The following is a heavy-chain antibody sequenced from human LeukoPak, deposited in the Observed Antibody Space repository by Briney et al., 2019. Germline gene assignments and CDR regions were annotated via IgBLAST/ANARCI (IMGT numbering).Heavy chain of an antibody. V-gene: IGHV3-7*01. CDR2: IKQDGSEK. Sequence: PGGSLILSCAVSGFTISNYWMSWVRQTPGKGLEWVANIKQDGSEKHYIDSVRGRFTISRDNARNSLYLQMDSLRAEDTAVYYCANGGWWFDYWGQGTLVTVSS. J-gene: IGHJ4*02. CDR1: GFTISNYW. D-gene: IGHD6-19*01. CDR3: ANGGWWFDY.